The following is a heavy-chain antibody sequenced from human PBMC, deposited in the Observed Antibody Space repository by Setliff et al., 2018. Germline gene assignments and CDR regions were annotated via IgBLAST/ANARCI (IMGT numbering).Heavy chain of an antibody. J-gene: IGHJ2*01. CDR2: IFRSSGST. CDR1: GFTFRDHS. Sequence: RLSCAASGFTFRDHSMTWIRQAPGKGLEWVAHIFRSSGSTYYADSVKGRFTISRDNAENSLYLQMNSLNADDTAVYYCARDPDTSSKVDVWGRGTLVTVSS. V-gene: IGHV3-11*01. D-gene: IGHD5-18*01. CDR3: ARDPDTSSKVDV.